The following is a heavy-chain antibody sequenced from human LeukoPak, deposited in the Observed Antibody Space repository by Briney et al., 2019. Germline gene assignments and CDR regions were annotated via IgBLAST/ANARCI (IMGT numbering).Heavy chain of an antibody. CDR3: ARDYRLFGSGYGYYFDY. J-gene: IGHJ4*02. CDR1: GGSISSGGYY. V-gene: IGHV4-61*08. D-gene: IGHD5-12*01. CDR2: IYYSGST. Sequence: SETLSLTCTVSGGSISSGGYYWSWIRQPPGKGLEWIGYIYYSGSTNYNPSLKSRVTISVDTSKNQFSLKLSSVTAADTAVYYCARDYRLFGSGYGYYFDYWGQGTLVTVSS.